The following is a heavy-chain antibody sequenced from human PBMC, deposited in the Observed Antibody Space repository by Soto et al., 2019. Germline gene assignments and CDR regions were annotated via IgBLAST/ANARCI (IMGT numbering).Heavy chain of an antibody. D-gene: IGHD2-15*01. CDR2: IYYSGST. CDR3: ARLTLESVVALDY. J-gene: IGHJ4*02. V-gene: IGHV4-39*01. CDR1: GGSISSSSYY. Sequence: TSETLSLTCTVSGGSISSSSYYWGWIRQPPGKGLEWIGSIYYSGSTYYNPSLKSRVTISVDTSKNQFSLKLSSVTAADTAVYYCARLTLESVVALDYWGQGTLVTVSS.